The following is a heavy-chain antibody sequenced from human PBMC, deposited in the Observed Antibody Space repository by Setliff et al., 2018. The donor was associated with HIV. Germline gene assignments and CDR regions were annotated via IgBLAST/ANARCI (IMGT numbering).Heavy chain of an antibody. J-gene: IGHJ6*03. Sequence: GGSLRLSCAVSGFTFSSYSMNWVRQAPGKGLEWVSYISSSGHMVKYADSVEGRFTISRDNAKNSLYLQMNSLRADDTALYYCARGVVGNYYDYFNIFYHDYIDLWGKGTTVTVSS. CDR3: ARGVVGNYYDYFNIFYHDYIDL. V-gene: IGHV3-48*04. CDR2: ISSSGHMV. D-gene: IGHD3-22*01. CDR1: GFTFSSYS.